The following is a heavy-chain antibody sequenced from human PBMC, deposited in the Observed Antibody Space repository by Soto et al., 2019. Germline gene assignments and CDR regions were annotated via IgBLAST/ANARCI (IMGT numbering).Heavy chain of an antibody. CDR2: IYSGETT. J-gene: IGHJ4*02. D-gene: IGHD2-21*02. V-gene: IGHV3-53*01. CDR1: WFNVNSDY. Sequence: WSLRLSCAASWFNVNSDYMNWVRQTPGKGLEWVASIYSGETTYYADSVRGRFTISSDKSKNTLYFQLSSLRIEDTAVYYCTRDGRGLGRLSLFEYWGQGVLVTVSS. CDR3: TRDGRGLGRLSLFEY.